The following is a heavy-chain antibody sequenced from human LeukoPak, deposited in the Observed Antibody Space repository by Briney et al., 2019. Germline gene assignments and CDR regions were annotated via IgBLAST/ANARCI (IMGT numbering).Heavy chain of an antibody. Sequence: GASVKVSCKASGFTFTGHYMHWVRQAPGQGLEWMGWINGNSGATNYARNFQDRVTLTRDTSISTVYMELSRLRIDDTAVYYCARDFSWGVDYWGQGTLVTVSS. CDR1: GFTFTGHY. D-gene: IGHD3-10*01. CDR2: INGNSGAT. V-gene: IGHV1-2*02. J-gene: IGHJ4*02. CDR3: ARDFSWGVDY.